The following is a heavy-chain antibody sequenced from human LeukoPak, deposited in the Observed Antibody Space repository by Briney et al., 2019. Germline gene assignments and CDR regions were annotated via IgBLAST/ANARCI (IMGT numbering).Heavy chain of an antibody. V-gene: IGHV4-59*01. D-gene: IGHD5-12*01. CDR2: IYYSGST. CDR1: GGSISSYY. Sequence: SETLSLTCTVSGGSISSYYWSWIRQPPGKGLEWIGYIYYSGSTNYNPSLKSRVTISVDTSKNQFSLRLTSVTAADTAVYYCARRVVYSGYDYYFDYWGQGSLVTVSS. J-gene: IGHJ4*02. CDR3: ARRVVYSGYDYYFDY.